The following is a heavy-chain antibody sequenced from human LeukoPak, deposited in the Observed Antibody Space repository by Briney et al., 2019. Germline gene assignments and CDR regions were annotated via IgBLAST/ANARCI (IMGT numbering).Heavy chain of an antibody. D-gene: IGHD5-24*01. CDR3: ARDRDGYAYFDY. V-gene: IGHV3-74*01. J-gene: IGHJ4*02. CDR1: GFTFSTYR. Sequence: GGSLRPSCAAPGFTFSTYRMHWVRQAPGKGLVWVSRINSDGSSTSYADSVKGRFTISRDNAKNTLYLQMNSLRAEDTAVYYCARDRDGYAYFDYWGQGTLVTVSS. CDR2: INSDGSST.